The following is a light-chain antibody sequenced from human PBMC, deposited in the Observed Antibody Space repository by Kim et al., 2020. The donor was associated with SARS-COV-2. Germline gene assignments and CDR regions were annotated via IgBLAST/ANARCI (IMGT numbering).Light chain of an antibody. CDR3: AAWDDSLSGWV. J-gene: IGLJ3*02. CDR1: SSNIGRNS. CDR2: GNN. V-gene: IGLV1-47*02. Sequence: GQSVHFSCSGSSSNIGRNSVYCYHQLPGTAPKLLIYGNNQRPSGVPDRFSGSKSGTSASLAISGLRSEDEADYYCAAWDDSLSGWVFGGGTQLTVL.